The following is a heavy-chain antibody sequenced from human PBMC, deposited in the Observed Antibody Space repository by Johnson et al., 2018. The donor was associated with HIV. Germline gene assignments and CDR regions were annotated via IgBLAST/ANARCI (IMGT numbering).Heavy chain of an antibody. V-gene: IGHV3-30*04. Sequence: QVKLVESGGGVVQPGRSLRLSCAASGFTFSSYAIHWVRQAPGKGLEWVGVISYDGRNKYYSDSVKGRFTISRDNSKNTLYLQMNSLRAEDTAVYYCVRGRLYSSGWTHGGAFDIWGPGTMVAVSS. D-gene: IGHD6-19*01. J-gene: IGHJ3*02. CDR2: ISYDGRNK. CDR1: GFTFSSYA. CDR3: VRGRLYSSGWTHGGAFDI.